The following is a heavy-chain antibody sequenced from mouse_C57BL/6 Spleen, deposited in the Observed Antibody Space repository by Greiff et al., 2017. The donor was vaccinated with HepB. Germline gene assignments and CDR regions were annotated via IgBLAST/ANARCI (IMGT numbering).Heavy chain of an antibody. Sequence: EVQLQQSGPELVKPGASVKISCKASGYTFTDYYMNWVKQSHGKSLEWIGDINPNNGGTSYNQKFKGKATLTVDKSSSTAYMELRSLTSEDSAVYYCASITGSYWYFDVWGTGTTVTVSS. J-gene: IGHJ1*03. CDR2: INPNNGGT. V-gene: IGHV1-26*01. CDR3: ASITGSYWYFDV. CDR1: GYTFTDYY. D-gene: IGHD4-1*01.